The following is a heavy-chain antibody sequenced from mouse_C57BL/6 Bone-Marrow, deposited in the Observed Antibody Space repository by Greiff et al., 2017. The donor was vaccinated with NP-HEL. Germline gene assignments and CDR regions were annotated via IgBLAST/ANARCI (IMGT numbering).Heavy chain of an antibody. CDR3: ARDHEAY. Sequence: EVQLQESGPELVKPGDSVKISCKASGYSFTGYFMNWVMQSHGKSLEWIGRINPYNGDTFYTQKFKGKATLTVEKSSITAHMELRSLTSEDSAVYYCARDHEAYWGQGTLVTVSA. CDR1: GYSFTGYF. J-gene: IGHJ3*01. V-gene: IGHV1-20*01. CDR2: INPYNGDT.